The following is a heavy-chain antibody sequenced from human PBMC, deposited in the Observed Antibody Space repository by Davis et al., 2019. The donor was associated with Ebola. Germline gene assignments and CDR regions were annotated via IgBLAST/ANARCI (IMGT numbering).Heavy chain of an antibody. Sequence: GGSLRLSCAASGFTFSSYAMSWVRQAPGKGLEWVSAISGSGGSTYYADSAKGRFTISRDNAKNSLYLQMNSLRAEDTAVYYCAREGSPATVTTGGGLDYWGQGTLVTVSS. CDR3: AREGSPATVTTGGGLDY. CDR2: ISGSGGST. D-gene: IGHD4-11*01. J-gene: IGHJ4*02. V-gene: IGHV3-23*01. CDR1: GFTFSSYA.